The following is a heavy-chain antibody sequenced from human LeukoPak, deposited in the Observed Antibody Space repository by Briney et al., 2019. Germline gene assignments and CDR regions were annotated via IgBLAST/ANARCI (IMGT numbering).Heavy chain of an antibody. CDR3: AQQLLQPFDI. CDR1: GGSISSSSYY. D-gene: IGHD6-13*01. V-gene: IGHV4-39*07. Sequence: SETLSLTCTVSGGSISSSSYYWGWIRQPPGKGLEWIGSINYSGSTYYNPSLKSRVTISVDTSKNQFSLKLSSVTAADTAVYYCAQQLLQPFDIWGQGTMVTVSS. CDR2: INYSGST. J-gene: IGHJ3*02.